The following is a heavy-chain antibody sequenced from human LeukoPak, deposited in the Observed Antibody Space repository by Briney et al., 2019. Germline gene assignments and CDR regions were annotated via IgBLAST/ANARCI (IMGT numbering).Heavy chain of an antibody. CDR2: IYYSGST. CDR3: VRDAPLDYGDYGWFDP. D-gene: IGHD4-17*01. V-gene: IGHV4-59*11. J-gene: IGHJ5*02. CDR1: GGSISSHY. Sequence: SETLSLTCTVSGGSISSHYWSWIRQPPGKGLEWIGYIYYSGSTNYNPSLKSRVTISVDTSKNQFSLKLRSATAADTAVDYCVRDAPLDYGDYGWFDPWGQGTLVTVSS.